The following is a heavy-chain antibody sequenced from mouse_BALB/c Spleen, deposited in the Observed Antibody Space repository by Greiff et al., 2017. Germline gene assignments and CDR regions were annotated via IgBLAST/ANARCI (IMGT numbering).Heavy chain of an antibody. CDR1: GFTFSSFG. CDR2: ISSGSSTI. D-gene: IGHD3-3*01. Sequence: EVHLVESGGGLVQPGGSRKLSCAASGFTFSSFGMHWVRQAPEKGLEWVAYISSGSSTIYYADTVKGRFTISRDNPKNTLFLQMTSLRSEDTAMYYCAREEGRGYAMDYWGQGTSVTVSS. CDR3: AREEGRGYAMDY. J-gene: IGHJ4*01. V-gene: IGHV5-17*02.